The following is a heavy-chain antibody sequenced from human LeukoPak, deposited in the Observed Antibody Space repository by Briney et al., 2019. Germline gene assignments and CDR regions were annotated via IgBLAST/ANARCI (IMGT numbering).Heavy chain of an antibody. V-gene: IGHV4-39*07. J-gene: IGHJ2*01. Sequence: PSETLSPTCTVSGGSTSSSSYYWGWIRQPPGKGLEWIGSIYYSGSTYYNPSLKSRVTISVDTSKNQFSLKLSSVTAADTAVYYCARDTTVTDGYFDLWGRGTLVTVSS. CDR1: GGSTSSSSYY. CDR3: ARDTTVTDGYFDL. D-gene: IGHD4-17*01. CDR2: IYYSGST.